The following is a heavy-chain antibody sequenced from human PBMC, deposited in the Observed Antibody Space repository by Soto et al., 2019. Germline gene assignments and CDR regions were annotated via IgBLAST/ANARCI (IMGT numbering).Heavy chain of an antibody. Sequence: QVQLQESGPGLVKPSGTLSLTCAVSGGSISSSKWWSWVRQPPGKGLEWIGEIYHSGSTNYNPSLKSRVTISVDKSKNQFSLKLSSVTAADTAVYYCARGYYDSSGYLVTYAFDIWGQGTMVTVSS. CDR2: IYHSGST. CDR3: ARGYYDSSGYLVTYAFDI. J-gene: IGHJ3*02. V-gene: IGHV4-4*02. CDR1: GGSISSSKW. D-gene: IGHD3-22*01.